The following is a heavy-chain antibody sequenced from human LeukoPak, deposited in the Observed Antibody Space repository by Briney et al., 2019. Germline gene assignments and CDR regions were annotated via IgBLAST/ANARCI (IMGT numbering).Heavy chain of an antibody. CDR1: GGSFSGYY. V-gene: IGHV3-21*01. J-gene: IGHJ4*02. CDR2: ISTSSIYI. Sequence: ETLSLTCAVYGGSFSGYYWSWIRQPPGKGVEWVSSISTSSIYIYYADSVKGRFTISRDNAKNSLYLQMNSLRAEDTAVYYCARADWDTAMIDYWGQGTLVTVSS. CDR3: ARADWDTAMIDY. D-gene: IGHD5-18*01.